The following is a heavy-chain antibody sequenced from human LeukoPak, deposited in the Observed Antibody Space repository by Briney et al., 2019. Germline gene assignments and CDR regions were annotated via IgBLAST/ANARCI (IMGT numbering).Heavy chain of an antibody. Sequence: PSETLSLTCTVSGDSFSGYFWNWIRQLPGKGLEWIGYMYYSGSTKYNPSLKSRVTISVDTSKNQFSLKLTSVTAADTAVYYCARGGITIFGVTIEGFDYWGPGTLVTVSS. J-gene: IGHJ4*02. CDR1: GDSFSGYF. V-gene: IGHV4-59*01. D-gene: IGHD3-3*01. CDR3: ARGGITIFGVTIEGFDY. CDR2: MYYSGST.